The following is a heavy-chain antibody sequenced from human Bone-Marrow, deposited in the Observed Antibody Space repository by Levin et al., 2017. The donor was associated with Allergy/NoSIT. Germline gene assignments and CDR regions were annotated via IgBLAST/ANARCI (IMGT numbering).Heavy chain of an antibody. D-gene: IGHD4-17*01. V-gene: IGHV5-51*01. CDR3: ARTRFYGDSPYYFDY. CDR2: IYPGDSDT. CDR1: GYSFTSYW. Sequence: GGSLRLSCKGSGYSFTSYWIGWVRQMPGKGLEWMGIIYPGDSDTRYSPSFQGQVTISADKSISTAYLQWSSLKASDTAMYYCARTRFYGDSPYYFDYWGQGTLVTVSS. J-gene: IGHJ4*02.